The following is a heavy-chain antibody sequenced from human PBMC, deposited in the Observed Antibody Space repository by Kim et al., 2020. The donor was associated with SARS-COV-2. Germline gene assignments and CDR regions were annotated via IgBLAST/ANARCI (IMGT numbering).Heavy chain of an antibody. CDR1: GDSFSSGNW. CDR3: AGAKSYYNYGMDV. D-gene: IGHD5-12*01. CDR2: VYHSGSV. Sequence: SETLSLTCDVSGAVSGDSFSSGNWWTWVRQSPGKGLEWIGEVYHSGSVNYNPSLKSRVTISVDKSRNQFSLRLISVTAADTAVYYCAGAKSYYNYGMDVWGQGTSVTVAS. V-gene: IGHV4-4*02. J-gene: IGHJ6*02.